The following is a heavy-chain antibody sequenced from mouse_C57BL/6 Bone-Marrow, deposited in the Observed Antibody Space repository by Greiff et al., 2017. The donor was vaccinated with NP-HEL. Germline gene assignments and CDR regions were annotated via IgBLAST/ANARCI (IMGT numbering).Heavy chain of an antibody. CDR3: ARTGFCSHWYFDV. D-gene: IGHD1-1*01. J-gene: IGHJ1*03. CDR1: GYTFTSYW. CDR2: IHPNSGST. Sequence: QVQLQQPGAELVKPGASVKLSCKASGYTFTSYWMHWVKQRPGQGLEWIGMIHPNSGSTNYNEKFKSKATLTVDKSSSTAYMQLSSLTSEDSAVYYCARTGFCSHWYFDVWGTGTTVTVSS. V-gene: IGHV1-64*01.